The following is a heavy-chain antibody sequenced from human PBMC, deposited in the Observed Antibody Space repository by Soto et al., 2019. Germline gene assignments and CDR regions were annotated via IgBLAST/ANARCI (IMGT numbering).Heavy chain of an antibody. V-gene: IGHV1-69*08. Sequence: QVQLVQSGAEVKKPGSSVKVSCKASGGTFSSYTISWVRQAPGQGLEWMGRIIPILGIANYAQKFQGRVTXTXDXXTSTAYMEQSSLRSEDTAVYYCARDNYGGNSGRGYWGQGTLVTVSS. J-gene: IGHJ4*02. CDR1: GGTFSSYT. CDR2: IIPILGIA. CDR3: ARDNYGGNSGRGY. D-gene: IGHD4-17*01.